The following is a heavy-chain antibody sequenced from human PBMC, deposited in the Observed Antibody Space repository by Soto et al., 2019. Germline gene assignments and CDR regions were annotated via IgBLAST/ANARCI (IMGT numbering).Heavy chain of an antibody. J-gene: IGHJ6*02. V-gene: IGHV4-34*02. CDR2: INHSGST. D-gene: IGHD3-10*01. Sequence: QVQLQQWGAGLLKPSETLSLTCAVYGGSFSGYYWSWIRQPPGKGLEWIGEINHSGSTDYNPSLKSRVTISVDTSKNRFSLKLSSVTAAGTAVYYCARERQGCRITMVRGGIRSGYGMDVWGQGTTVTVSS. CDR1: GGSFSGYY. CDR3: ARERQGCRITMVRGGIRSGYGMDV.